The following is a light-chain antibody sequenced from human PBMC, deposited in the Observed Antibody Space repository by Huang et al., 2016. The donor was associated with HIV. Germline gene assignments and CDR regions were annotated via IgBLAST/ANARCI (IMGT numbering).Light chain of an antibody. V-gene: IGKV3-11*01. CDR2: DAA. CDR1: QNINTH. CDR3: QQRVNGLT. Sequence: EIVLTQSPATLSFFPGQRVSLSCRASQNINTHLAWYQQRPGQPPMLLIYDAASRVPGVAARFSGSCSGTDFTLTISSLESEDFATYYCQQRVNGLTFGGGTKV. J-gene: IGKJ4*01.